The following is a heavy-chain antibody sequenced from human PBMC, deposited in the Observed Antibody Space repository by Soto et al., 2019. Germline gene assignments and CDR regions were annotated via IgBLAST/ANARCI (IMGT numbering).Heavy chain of an antibody. CDR2: IHYRGTS. CDR1: GDSIRNFY. CDR3: AREGGSYDSGGYLIRGAFDI. Sequence: SETLSLTCTVSGDSIRNFYWNWIRQHPGKGLEWIGSIHYRGTSYYNPSLQSRLSISVDTSKSQFSLTLSSVTAADTAMYYCAREGGSYDSGGYLIRGAFDIWGQGTMVTVSS. D-gene: IGHD3-22*01. J-gene: IGHJ3*02. V-gene: IGHV4-31*03.